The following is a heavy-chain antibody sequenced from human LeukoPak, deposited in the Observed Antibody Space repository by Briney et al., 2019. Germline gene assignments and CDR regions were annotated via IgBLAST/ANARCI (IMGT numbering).Heavy chain of an antibody. V-gene: IGHV3-23*01. J-gene: IGHJ4*02. D-gene: IGHD3-22*01. Sequence: PGGPLRLSCAASGFTFSNYAMNWVRQAPGKGLEWVSTISGSGGSTYYADSVKGRFTISRDNSKNTLYLQMNSLRAEDTAVYYCAKDWHDTGGYYYRTALFDYWGQGTLVTVSS. CDR1: GFTFSNYA. CDR2: ISGSGGST. CDR3: AKDWHDTGGYYYRTALFDY.